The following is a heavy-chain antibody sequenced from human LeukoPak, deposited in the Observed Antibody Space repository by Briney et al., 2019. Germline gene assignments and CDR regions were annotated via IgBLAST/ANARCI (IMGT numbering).Heavy chain of an antibody. CDR2: IYPGGSDT. CDR3: ATWELLGGFDY. Sequence: GESLKISCKGSGYIFTSYWIGWVRQMPGKGLEWMGIIYPGGSDTTYSPSFQGQVTISADKSISTAYLQWSSLKASDTAMYYCATWELLGGFDYWGQGTLVTVSS. CDR1: GYIFTSYW. D-gene: IGHD1-26*01. J-gene: IGHJ4*02. V-gene: IGHV5-51*01.